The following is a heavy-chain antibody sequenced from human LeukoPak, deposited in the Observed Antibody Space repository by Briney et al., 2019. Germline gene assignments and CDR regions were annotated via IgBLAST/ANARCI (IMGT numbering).Heavy chain of an antibody. J-gene: IGHJ4*02. Sequence: GASLRLSCAASGFTFSNHAMSWVSQDPGKGLQWVSVISGSGRTTEYADSVKGRFTISRDNSKNTLSLQMNSLRVEDTAIYYCAKNVVVKRYFDYWGQGTLITVSS. CDR1: GFTFSNHA. D-gene: IGHD2-15*01. CDR2: ISGSGRTT. V-gene: IGHV3-23*01. CDR3: AKNVVVKRYFDY.